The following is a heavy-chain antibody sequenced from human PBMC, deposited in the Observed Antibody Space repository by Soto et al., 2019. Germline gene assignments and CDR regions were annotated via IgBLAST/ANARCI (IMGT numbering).Heavy chain of an antibody. Sequence: SVKVSCKASGYTFTSYGISWVRQAPGQGLEWMGWISAYNGNTNYAQKLQGRVTMTTDTSTSTAYMELRSLRSDDTAVYYCARSEGITIFGVVIGRENWFDPWGQGTLVTVSS. CDR1: GYTFTSYG. D-gene: IGHD3-3*01. V-gene: IGHV1-18*01. CDR2: ISAYNGNT. CDR3: ARSEGITIFGVVIGRENWFDP. J-gene: IGHJ5*02.